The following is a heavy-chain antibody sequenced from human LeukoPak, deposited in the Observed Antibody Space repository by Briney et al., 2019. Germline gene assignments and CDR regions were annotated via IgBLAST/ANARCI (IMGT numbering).Heavy chain of an antibody. CDR3: ARCQAQQLANRELDY. Sequence: GGSLRLSCAASGFTFSSYAMHWVRQAPGEGLEYVSAISSNGGSTYYANSVKGRFTISRDNSKNTLYLQMGSLRAEDMAVYYCARCQAQQLANRELDYWGQGTLVTVSS. CDR2: ISSNGGST. V-gene: IGHV3-64*01. J-gene: IGHJ4*02. D-gene: IGHD6-13*01. CDR1: GFTFSSYA.